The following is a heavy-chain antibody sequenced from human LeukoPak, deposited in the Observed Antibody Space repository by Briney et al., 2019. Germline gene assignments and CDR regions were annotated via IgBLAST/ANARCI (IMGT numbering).Heavy chain of an antibody. CDR3: AKVRAEGSYNDY. Sequence: GGSLRLSCAASGFTVSSNYMSWVRQAPGKGLEWVSVIYSGGSTYYADSVKGRFTISRDNSKNTLYLRMNSLRAEDTAVYYCAKVRAEGSYNDYWGQGTLVTVSS. J-gene: IGHJ4*02. CDR1: GFTVSSNY. CDR2: IYSGGST. D-gene: IGHD1-26*01. V-gene: IGHV3-53*01.